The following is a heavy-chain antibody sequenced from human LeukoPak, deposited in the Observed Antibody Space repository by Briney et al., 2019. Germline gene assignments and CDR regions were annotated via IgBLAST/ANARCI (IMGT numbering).Heavy chain of an antibody. CDR1: GYTFSTYG. D-gene: IGHD3-22*01. CDR3: ARNRYYYDSSGYYPTIPRVYAFDI. J-gene: IGHJ3*02. V-gene: IGHV1-18*01. Sequence: ASVKVSCKASGYTFSTYGVSWVRLAPGQGLGWMGWINGYNNKTNYGQKFQGRVTVTTDTSTTTAYMELRSLRSDDTAVYYCARNRYYYDSSGYYPTIPRVYAFDIWGQGTMVTVSS. CDR2: INGYNNKT.